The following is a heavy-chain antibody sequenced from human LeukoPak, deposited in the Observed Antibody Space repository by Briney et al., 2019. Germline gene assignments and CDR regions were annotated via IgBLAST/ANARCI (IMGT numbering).Heavy chain of an antibody. CDR1: GFTFSDYY. V-gene: IGHV3-11*05. J-gene: IGHJ4*02. D-gene: IGHD1-1*01. CDR2: ISSSSRYA. CDR3: TRDKQQLDDY. Sequence: GGSLRLSCATSGFTFSDYYMSWIRQAPGKGLEWVSDISSSSRYANYADSVKGRFTISRDNAKKSLYLQMNSLRAEDTAVYYCTRDKQQLDDYWGQGTLVTVSS.